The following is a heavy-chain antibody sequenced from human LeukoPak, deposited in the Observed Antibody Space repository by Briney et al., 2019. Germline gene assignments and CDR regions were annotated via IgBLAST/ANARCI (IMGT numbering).Heavy chain of an antibody. V-gene: IGHV6-1*01. Sequence: SQTLSLTCAISGDSVSSNNGAWNWIRQSPSRGLEWLGRTYYRSKWYDDYAGSVKGRISISPDTSKNQFSLQLNSVTPEDTAVYYCVREADYFDYWGQGTLVTVSS. J-gene: IGHJ4*02. CDR1: GDSVSSNNGA. CDR3: VREADYFDY. CDR2: TYYRSKWYD.